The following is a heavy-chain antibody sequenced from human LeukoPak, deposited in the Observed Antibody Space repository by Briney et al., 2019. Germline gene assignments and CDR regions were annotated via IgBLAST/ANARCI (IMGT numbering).Heavy chain of an antibody. Sequence: GGSLRLSCVASGFTFRDYYMNWVRQAPGKGLEWVSYISSSGSTIYYADSVEGRFTISRDNAKNSLYLQMNSLRAEDTAVYYCAREIRYCSGSKCYFFDYWGQGTLVTVSS. D-gene: IGHD2-15*01. CDR2: ISSSGSTI. CDR1: GFTFRDYY. V-gene: IGHV3-11*04. CDR3: AREIRYCSGSKCYFFDY. J-gene: IGHJ4*02.